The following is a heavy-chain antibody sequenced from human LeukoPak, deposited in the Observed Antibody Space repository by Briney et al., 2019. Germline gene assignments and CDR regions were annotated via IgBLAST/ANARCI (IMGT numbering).Heavy chain of an antibody. CDR1: GYTFTSYG. J-gene: IGHJ4*02. D-gene: IGHD5-12*01. V-gene: IGHV1-18*01. CDR2: ISAYNGNT. CDR3: ASGGPLEREIVLFFSDF. Sequence: AASVKVSCKASGYTFTSYGISWVRQAPGQGLEWMGWISAYNGNTNYAQKLQGRVTMTTDTSTSTAYMELRSLRSDDTAVYYCASGGPLEREIVLFFSDFWGQGTLVTVSS.